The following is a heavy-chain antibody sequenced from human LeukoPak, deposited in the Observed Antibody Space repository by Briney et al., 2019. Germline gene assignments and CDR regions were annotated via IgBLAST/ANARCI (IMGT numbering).Heavy chain of an antibody. V-gene: IGHV4-59*01. CDR2: IYYSGST. CDR3: ARGVSRGYSYGRYYMDV. J-gene: IGHJ6*03. CDR1: GGSISSYY. Sequence: SETLSLTCTVSGGSISSYYWSWIRQPPGKGLEWIGYIYYSGSTNNNPSLKSRVTISVDKSKNQISLKLSSVTAADTAVYYCARGVSRGYSYGRYYMDVWGEGTTVTVSS. D-gene: IGHD5-18*01.